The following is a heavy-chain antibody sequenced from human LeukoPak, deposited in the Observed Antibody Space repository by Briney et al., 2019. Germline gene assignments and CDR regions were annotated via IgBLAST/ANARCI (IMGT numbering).Heavy chain of an antibody. V-gene: IGHV3-30*04. J-gene: IGHJ4*02. D-gene: IGHD2-15*01. CDR2: ISYDGRNE. CDR1: GFTFSNYA. CDR3: ARDRGRCSGGSCYDALDN. Sequence: GGSLRLSCAASGFTFSNYAIHWVRQAPGKGLEWVAIISYDGRNEYYADSVNGRFTISRANSRDTMYLQMNSLTPEDTAVYYCARDRGRCSGGSCYDALDNWGQGTLVTVSS.